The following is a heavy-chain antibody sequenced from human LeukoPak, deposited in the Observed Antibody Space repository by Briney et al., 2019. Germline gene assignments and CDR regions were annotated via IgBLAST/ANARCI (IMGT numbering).Heavy chain of an antibody. CDR1: GFTFSSYS. Sequence: GGSLRLSCAASGFTFSSYSMNWVRQAPGKGLEWISYITTSGGAKNYADSVKGRFTISRDNAKNSLYLQMNSLRAEDTAVYYCARGPTRANSTDYWGQGALVTVSS. CDR3: ARGPTRANSTDY. J-gene: IGHJ4*02. D-gene: IGHD2/OR15-2a*01. V-gene: IGHV3-48*04. CDR2: ITTSGGAK.